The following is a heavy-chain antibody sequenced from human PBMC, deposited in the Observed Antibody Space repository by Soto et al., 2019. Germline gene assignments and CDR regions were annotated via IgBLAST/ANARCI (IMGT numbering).Heavy chain of an antibody. D-gene: IGHD2-8*01. V-gene: IGHV5-51*01. Sequence: HGESLKISCKGSGYRFSSYWIAWVRQMPGKGLEWMGIIYPGDSDTRYSPSFQGQVTMSVDKSNNTAYLHWSSLKASDTAMYYCARQGSNGAYYYYGMDVWRQGTTVTVSS. CDR2: IYPGDSDT. CDR1: GYRFSSYW. J-gene: IGHJ6*02. CDR3: ARQGSNGAYYYYGMDV.